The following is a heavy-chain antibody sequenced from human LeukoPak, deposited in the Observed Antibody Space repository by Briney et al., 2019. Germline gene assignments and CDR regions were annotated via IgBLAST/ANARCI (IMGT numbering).Heavy chain of an antibody. CDR2: IYYSGTT. Sequence: SETLSLTCTVSGGSITNYYGGWIRQTPGKGLELIGYIYYSGTTNYNPSLKSRVSISVDTSKKQFSLRLTSVTAADTAIYYCASFGGSYYDYWGQGILVTVSS. CDR3: ASFGGSYYDY. CDR1: GGSITNYY. J-gene: IGHJ4*02. V-gene: IGHV4-59*01. D-gene: IGHD3-10*01.